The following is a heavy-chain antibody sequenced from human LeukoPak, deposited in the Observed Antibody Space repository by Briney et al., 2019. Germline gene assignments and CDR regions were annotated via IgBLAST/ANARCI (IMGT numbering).Heavy chain of an antibody. CDR3: AREGAGGSWAGY. V-gene: IGHV1-2*02. Sequence: ASVMVSCKASGYTFTVYYIHWVRQAPGQGLEWMGWINPNSGGTNYAQKFQGRVTVTRDTSIGTAFMELNRLTSDDTAVYYCAREGAGGSWAGYWGQGTLVTVSS. J-gene: IGHJ4*02. D-gene: IGHD1-26*01. CDR1: GYTFTVYY. CDR2: INPNSGGT.